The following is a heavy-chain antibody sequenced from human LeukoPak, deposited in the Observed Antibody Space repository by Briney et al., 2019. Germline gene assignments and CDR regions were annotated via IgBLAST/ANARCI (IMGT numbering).Heavy chain of an antibody. CDR1: GFTFSSYG. CDR3: AKDLSDIVVVPAAIHYYYGMDV. J-gene: IGHJ6*02. D-gene: IGHD2-2*01. V-gene: IGHV3-30*18. Sequence: GGSLRLSCAASGFTFSSYGMHWVRQAPGKGLEWVAVISYDGSNKYYADSVKGRFTISRDNSKTTLYLQMNSLRAEDTAVYYCAKDLSDIVVVPAAIHYYYGMDVWGQGTTVTVSS. CDR2: ISYDGSNK.